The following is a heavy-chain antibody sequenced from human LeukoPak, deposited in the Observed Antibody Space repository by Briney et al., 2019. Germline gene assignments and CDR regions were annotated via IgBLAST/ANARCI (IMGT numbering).Heavy chain of an antibody. V-gene: IGHV3-33*01. CDR1: GFTFSNYG. Sequence: GGSLRLSCAASGFTFSNYGMHWVRRAPDKGLDWVAVIWNDGRNKYYADSVKGRFTISRDNSKNTLYLQMNSLRAEDTSVYYCASGSGRSPPDFDYWGQGTLVTVSS. CDR2: IWNDGRNK. CDR3: ASGSGRSPPDFDY. D-gene: IGHD3-10*01. J-gene: IGHJ4*02.